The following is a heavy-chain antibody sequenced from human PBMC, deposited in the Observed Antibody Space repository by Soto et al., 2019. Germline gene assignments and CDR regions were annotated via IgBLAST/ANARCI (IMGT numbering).Heavy chain of an antibody. CDR1: GYSFTTYW. Sequence: GESLKISCKSYGYSFTTYWIAWVRQMPGKGLEWMGSIHPGESDTRYSPSFQGQVTISADKSISTAYLQWSSLKASDTAMYYCARRLLTGMDVWGQGTTVTVSS. CDR3: ARRLLTGMDV. CDR2: IHPGESDT. V-gene: IGHV5-51*01. D-gene: IGHD7-27*01. J-gene: IGHJ6*02.